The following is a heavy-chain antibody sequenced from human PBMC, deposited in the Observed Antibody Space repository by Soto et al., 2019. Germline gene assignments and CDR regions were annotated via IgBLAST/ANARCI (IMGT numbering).Heavy chain of an antibody. J-gene: IGHJ4*02. Sequence: SETLSLTCTVSGGSISSYYWSWIRQPPGKGLEWIGYIYYSGSTNYNPSLKSRVTISVDTSKNQFSLKLTSVTAADTAVYYCARLPRTTTSGSGTDFWGQGTLVTVSS. CDR1: GGSISSYY. CDR2: IYYSGST. D-gene: IGHD3-10*01. V-gene: IGHV4-59*08. CDR3: ARLPRTTTSGSGTDF.